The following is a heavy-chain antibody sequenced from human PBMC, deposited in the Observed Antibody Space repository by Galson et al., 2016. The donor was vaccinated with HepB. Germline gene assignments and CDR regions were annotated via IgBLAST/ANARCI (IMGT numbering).Heavy chain of an antibody. CDR1: GFTFSSTG. V-gene: IGHV3-23*01. J-gene: IGHJ5*02. D-gene: IGHD2-2*01. Sequence: SLRLSCAASGFTFSSTGITWLRQAPGKGLEYVSVITGGGVGKDYADSVKGRFTISRDNSKNMMFLQMNNLRADDTAVYYCATQSASTKCYWCFDPWGQGTLVTVSS. CDR2: ITGGGVGK. CDR3: ATQSASTKCYWCFDP.